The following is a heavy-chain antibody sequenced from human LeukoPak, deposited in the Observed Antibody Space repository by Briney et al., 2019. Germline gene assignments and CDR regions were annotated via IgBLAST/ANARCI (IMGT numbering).Heavy chain of an antibody. J-gene: IGHJ4*02. Sequence: PSETLSLTCTVPGGSIGSSSYYWGWIRQPPGKGLEWIGSMYYSGSTYYSPSLKSRVTISGDTSKRQFCLKLGSVTAADTAVYYCARYYYDSSGYYYLDYWGQGTLVTVSS. D-gene: IGHD3-22*01. CDR3: ARYYYDSSGYYYLDY. V-gene: IGHV4-39*01. CDR1: GGSIGSSSYY. CDR2: MYYSGST.